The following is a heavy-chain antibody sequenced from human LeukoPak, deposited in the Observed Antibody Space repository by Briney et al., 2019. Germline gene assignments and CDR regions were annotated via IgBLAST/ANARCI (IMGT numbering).Heavy chain of an antibody. CDR3: ARGLERVRGVIIPYLDY. Sequence: EASVKVSCKASGGTFSSYAISWVRQAPGQGLEWMGRIIPILGIANYAQKFQGRVTITADKSTSTAYVELSSLRSEDTAVYYCARGLERVRGVIIPYLDYWGQGTLVTVSS. CDR2: IIPILGIA. D-gene: IGHD3-10*01. V-gene: IGHV1-69*04. J-gene: IGHJ4*02. CDR1: GGTFSSYA.